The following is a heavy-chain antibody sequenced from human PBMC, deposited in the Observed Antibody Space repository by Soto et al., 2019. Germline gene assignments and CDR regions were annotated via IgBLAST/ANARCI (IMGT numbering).Heavy chain of an antibody. J-gene: IGHJ4*02. CDR1: GGSFSGYY. D-gene: IGHD3-10*01. CDR2: INHSGST. V-gene: IGHV4-34*01. CDR3: ARIDGSGSFFDY. Sequence: SETLSLTCAVYGGSFSGYYWSWIRQPPGKGLEWIGEINHSGSTNYNPSLKSRVTISVDTSKNQFSLKLRSVTAADAAVYFCARIDGSGSFFDYWGQVTLVTVS.